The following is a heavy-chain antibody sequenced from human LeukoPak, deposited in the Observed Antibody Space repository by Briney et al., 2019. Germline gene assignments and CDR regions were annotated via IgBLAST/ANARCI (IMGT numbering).Heavy chain of an antibody. V-gene: IGHV6-1*01. CDR3: ARDQGYATGWSDAFDF. CDR2: TYYRSKWYS. D-gene: IGHD6-19*01. Sequence: SQTLSLTCAISGDSVSSNSAAWNWIRQSPSRGLEWLGRTYYRSKWYSDYALSVKSRISIDPDTSKNQCSPHLNSVTPEDTAVYYCARDQGYATGWSDAFDFWGQGTMVTVSS. CDR1: GDSVSSNSAA. J-gene: IGHJ3*01.